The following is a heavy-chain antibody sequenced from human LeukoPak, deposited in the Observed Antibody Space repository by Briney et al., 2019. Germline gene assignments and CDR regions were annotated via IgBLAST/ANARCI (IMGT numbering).Heavy chain of an antibody. CDR3: AKGGVVVTASPARH. CDR1: GFTFSSYA. J-gene: IGHJ1*01. CDR2: ISGSGGST. Sequence: PGGSLRLSCAASGFTFSSYATSWVRQAPGKGLEWVSAISGSGGSTYYADSVKGRFTISRDNSKNTLYLQMNSLRAEDTAVYYCAKGGVVVTASPARHWGQGTLVTVSS. V-gene: IGHV3-23*01. D-gene: IGHD2-21*02.